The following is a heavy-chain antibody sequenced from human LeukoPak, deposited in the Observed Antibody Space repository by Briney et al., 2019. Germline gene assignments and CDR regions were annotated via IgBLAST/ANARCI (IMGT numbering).Heavy chain of an antibody. V-gene: IGHV3-30*04. CDR3: ARDLIVGGPLVRGVIGYYYGMDV. Sequence: GGSLRPSCAASGFTFSSYAMHWVRQAPGKGLEWVAVISYDGSNKYYADSVKGRFTISRDNSKNTLYLQMNSLRAEDTAVYYCARDLIVGGPLVRGVIGYYYGMDVWGQGTTVTVSS. J-gene: IGHJ6*02. CDR1: GFTFSSYA. CDR2: ISYDGSNK. D-gene: IGHD3-10*01.